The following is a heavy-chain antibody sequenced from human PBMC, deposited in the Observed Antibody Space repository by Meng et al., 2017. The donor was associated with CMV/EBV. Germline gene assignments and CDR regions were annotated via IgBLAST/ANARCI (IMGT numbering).Heavy chain of an antibody. Sequence: GESLKISCAASGFTASSNYMSWVRQAPGKGLEWVSVIYSGGSTYYADSVKGRFTISRDNSKNTLYLQMNSLRAEDTAVYYCAREPGYYDSSGYSNDYWGQGTLVTVSS. J-gene: IGHJ4*02. V-gene: IGHV3-66*02. CDR1: GFTASSNY. CDR2: IYSGGST. CDR3: AREPGYYDSSGYSNDY. D-gene: IGHD3-22*01.